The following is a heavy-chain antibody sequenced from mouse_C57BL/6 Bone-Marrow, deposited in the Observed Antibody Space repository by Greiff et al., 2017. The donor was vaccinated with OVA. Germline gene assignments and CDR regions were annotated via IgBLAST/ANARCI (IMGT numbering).Heavy chain of an antibody. CDR3: TSYGNFDY. CDR1: GFNIKDDY. D-gene: IGHD2-1*01. V-gene: IGHV14-4*01. CDR2: IDPENGDT. J-gene: IGHJ2*01. Sequence: EVQLQQSGAELVRPGASVKLSCTASGFNIKDDYMHWVKQRPEQGLEWIGWIDPENGDTEYASRFQGKGTITADTPSNTAYLQLSSLTSEDTAVYYCTSYGNFDYWGQGTTLTVSS.